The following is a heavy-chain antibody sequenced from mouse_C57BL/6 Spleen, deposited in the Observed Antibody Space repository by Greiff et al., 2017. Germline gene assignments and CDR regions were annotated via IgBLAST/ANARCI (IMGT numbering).Heavy chain of an antibody. D-gene: IGHD1-1*01. CDR1: GFNIKNTY. J-gene: IGHJ2*01. CDR2: IDPANGNT. V-gene: IGHV14-3*01. CDR3: ARYTTVVDYFDY. Sequence: EVQLQQSVAELVRPGASVKLSCTASGFNIKNTYMPWVKQRPEQGLEWIGRIDPANGNTKYAPKFQGKATITADTSSNTAYLQLSSLTSEDTAIYYCARYTTVVDYFDYWGQGTTLTVSS.